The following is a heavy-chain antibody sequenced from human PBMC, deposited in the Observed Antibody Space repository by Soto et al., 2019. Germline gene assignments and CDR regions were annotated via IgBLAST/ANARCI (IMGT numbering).Heavy chain of an antibody. Sequence: SETLSLTCTVSGGSISSSSYYWGWIRQPPGKGLEWIGSIYYSGGTYYNPSLKSRVTIAVDTSKNQFSLKLSSVTAADTAVYYCARQYYYGSGSLDGMDVWGQGTTVTVSS. J-gene: IGHJ6*02. CDR2: IYYSGGT. CDR1: GGSISSSSYY. CDR3: ARQYYYGSGSLDGMDV. V-gene: IGHV4-39*01. D-gene: IGHD3-10*01.